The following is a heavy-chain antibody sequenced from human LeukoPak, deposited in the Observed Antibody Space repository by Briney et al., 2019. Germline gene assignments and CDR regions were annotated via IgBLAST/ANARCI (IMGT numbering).Heavy chain of an antibody. D-gene: IGHD2-2*01. V-gene: IGHV3-66*02. CDR3: ARVGGLGYCSTTSCALRY. J-gene: IGHJ4*02. CDR2: IYNSGTT. CDR1: EFTVSSNY. Sequence: GGSLRLSCAASEFTVSSNYMSWVRQAPGKGLEWVSVIYNSGTTYYADSVKGRFTISRDNPKKTLYLQMNSLRAEDTAVYYCARVGGLGYCSTTSCALRYWGQGILVTVSS.